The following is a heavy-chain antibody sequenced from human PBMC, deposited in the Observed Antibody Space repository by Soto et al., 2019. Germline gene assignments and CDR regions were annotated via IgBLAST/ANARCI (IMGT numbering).Heavy chain of an antibody. CDR2: INAGNGNT. CDR3: AREHDFWSNYCFDY. CDR1: GYTFTSYS. Sequence: ASVKVSCKASGYTFTSYSIHWVRQAPGQRLEWMGWINAGNGNTKYSQKFQGRVTIARDTSASTAYMELSSLRPEDTALYYCAREHDFWSNYCFDYWGQGTLVTVSS. J-gene: IGHJ4*02. V-gene: IGHV1-3*01. D-gene: IGHD3-3*01.